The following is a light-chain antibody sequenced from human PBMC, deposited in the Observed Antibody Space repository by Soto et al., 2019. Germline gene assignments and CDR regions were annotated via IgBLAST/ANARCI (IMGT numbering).Light chain of an antibody. CDR2: DDS. V-gene: IGLV3-21*02. J-gene: IGLJ2*01. CDR1: YIGTES. CDR3: QVWDNISDHVV. Sequence: SYELTQPPSVSVAPGQTAKITCGGNYIGTESVHWYQQKPGQAPALVVYDDSVRPSGIPERFSGSNSGNTATLTISRVEAGDEADYYCQVWDNISDHVVFGGGTQLTVL.